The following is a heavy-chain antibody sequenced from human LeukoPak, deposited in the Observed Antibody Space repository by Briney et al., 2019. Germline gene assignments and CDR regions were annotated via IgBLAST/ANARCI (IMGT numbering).Heavy chain of an antibody. CDR1: GYTFTGYY. CDR3: ARQYSSSWYGDAFDI. D-gene: IGHD6-13*01. V-gene: IGHV1-2*04. CDR2: INPNSGGT. J-gene: IGHJ3*02. Sequence: ASVKVSCKASGYTFTGYYMHWVRQAPGQGLEWMGWINPNSGGTNYAQKFQGWVAMTRDTSISTAYLQWSSLKASDTAMYYCARQYSSSWYGDAFDIWGQGTMVTVSS.